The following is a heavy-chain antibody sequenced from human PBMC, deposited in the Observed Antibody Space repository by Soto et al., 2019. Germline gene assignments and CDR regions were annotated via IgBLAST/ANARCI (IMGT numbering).Heavy chain of an antibody. Sequence: SETLSLTCTVSGYSVSSSDYYWAWIRQPPGKGLEWIGSMFYSGLTYYNPSLKSRVTLSVDTSKNQFSVRLNSVTAADTAVYYCAPLSVSLSGPYGIHVWGQGTTVTVSS. CDR2: MFYSGLT. J-gene: IGHJ6*02. D-gene: IGHD2-15*01. CDR3: APLSVSLSGPYGIHV. V-gene: IGHV4-39*01. CDR1: GYSVSSSDYY.